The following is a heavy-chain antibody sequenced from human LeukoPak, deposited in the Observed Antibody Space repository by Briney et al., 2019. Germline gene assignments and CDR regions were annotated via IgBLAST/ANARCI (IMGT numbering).Heavy chain of an antibody. V-gene: IGHV4-59*01. Sequence: SETLSLTCTVSGGSISSYYWSWIRQPPGKGLEWIGYIYYSGSTNYNPSLKSRVTISVDTSKNQFSLKLSSVTAADTAVYYCARGYYDFWSGYGADVFDIWGQGTMVTVSS. CDR2: IYYSGST. D-gene: IGHD3-3*01. CDR1: GGSISSYY. J-gene: IGHJ3*02. CDR3: ARGYYDFWSGYGADVFDI.